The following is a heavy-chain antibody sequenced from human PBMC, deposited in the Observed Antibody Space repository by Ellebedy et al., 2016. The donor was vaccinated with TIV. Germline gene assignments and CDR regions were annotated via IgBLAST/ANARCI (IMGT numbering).Heavy chain of an antibody. J-gene: IGHJ4*02. CDR3: ARDGGSYSDFDY. Sequence: AASVKVSCKASGYTFTSYYMHWVRQAPGQGLEWMGRINLSDGSTSYAQKFQGRVTMTRDTSTSTVYMELSSLRSEDTAVYSCARDGGSYSDFDYWGQGTLVTVSS. CDR1: GYTFTSYY. CDR2: INLSDGST. D-gene: IGHD1-26*01. V-gene: IGHV1-46*01.